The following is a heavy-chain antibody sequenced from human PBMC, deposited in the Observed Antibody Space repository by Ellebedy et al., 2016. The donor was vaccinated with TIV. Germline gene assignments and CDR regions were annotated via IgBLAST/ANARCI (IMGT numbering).Heavy chain of an antibody. D-gene: IGHD2-15*01. CDR1: GYTFTSYY. CDR3: AREGPSYIVVVVAATPTVGDY. J-gene: IGHJ4*02. Sequence: ASVKVSXXASGYTFTSYYMHWVRQAPGQGLEWMGISNPSGGSTSYAQKFQGRVTMTRDTSTSTVYMELSSLRSEDTAVYYCAREGPSYIVVVVAATPTVGDYWGQGTLVTVSS. CDR2: SNPSGGST. V-gene: IGHV1-46*01.